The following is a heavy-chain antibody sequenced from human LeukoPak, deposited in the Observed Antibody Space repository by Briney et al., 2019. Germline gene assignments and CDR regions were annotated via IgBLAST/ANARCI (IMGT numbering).Heavy chain of an antibody. Sequence: GGSLRLSCAASGFTVSSNYMSWVRQAPGKGLEWVSVIYSGGSTYYADSVKGRFTISRDNSKNTLYLQVNSLRAEDTAVYYCARATPTRYFDYWGQGTLVTVSS. D-gene: IGHD2-2*01. V-gene: IGHV3-53*01. CDR2: IYSGGST. J-gene: IGHJ4*02. CDR3: ARATPTRYFDY. CDR1: GFTVSSNY.